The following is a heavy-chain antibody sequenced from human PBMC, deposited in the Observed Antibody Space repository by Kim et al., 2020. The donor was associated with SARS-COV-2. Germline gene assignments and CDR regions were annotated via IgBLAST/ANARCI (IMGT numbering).Heavy chain of an antibody. CDR3: TRAGSGWDVHGLLNGMDV. J-gene: IGHJ6*02. CDR2: IRSKAYGGTT. CDR1: GFTFGDYA. V-gene: IGHV3-49*03. D-gene: IGHD6-19*01. Sequence: GGSLRLSCTASGFTFGDYAMSWFRQAPGKGLEWVGFIRSKAYGGTTEYAASVKGRFTISRDDSKSIAYLQMNSLKTEDTAVYYCTRAGSGWDVHGLLNGMDVWGQGTTVTVSS.